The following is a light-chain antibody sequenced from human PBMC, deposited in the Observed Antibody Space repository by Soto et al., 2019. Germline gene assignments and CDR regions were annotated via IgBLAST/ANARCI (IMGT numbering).Light chain of an antibody. Sequence: DAVMPQSPDYLSASLGARATMRFNSGQFLLYSLDNKSYLAWYQQKPGQPPKLLIYWASTRASGVSDRFSGSGSGTDFTLTINSLQAEDVAVYYCQQYLHTPRTFGQGTKVDTK. CDR2: WAS. CDR3: QQYLHTPRT. J-gene: IGKJ1*01. V-gene: IGKV4-1*01. CDR1: QFLLYSLDNKSY.